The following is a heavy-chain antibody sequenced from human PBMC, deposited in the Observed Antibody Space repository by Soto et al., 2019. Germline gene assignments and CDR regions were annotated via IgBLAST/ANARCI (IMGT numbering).Heavy chain of an antibody. CDR2: TYYKSKWNN. CDR3: TRSPSFSCTHV. Sequence: PSPTLSLTCAISGDSVSSNSAAWNWIRQSPSRGLEWLGRTYYKSKWNNDYALSVKSRITINPDTSKNQFSLHLYSVTPEDTAVFFLTRSPSFSCTHVSGPATSVT. CDR1: GDSVSSNSAA. J-gene: IGHJ6*02. D-gene: IGHD2-15*01. V-gene: IGHV6-1*01.